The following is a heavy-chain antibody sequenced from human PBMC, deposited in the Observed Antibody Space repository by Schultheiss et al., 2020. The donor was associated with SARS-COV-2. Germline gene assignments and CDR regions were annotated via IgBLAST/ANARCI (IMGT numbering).Heavy chain of an antibody. CDR2: INHSGST. D-gene: IGHD4-17*01. V-gene: IGHV4-34*01. CDR3: ARDTADYGDYGDY. J-gene: IGHJ4*02. Sequence: SETLSLTCAVYGGSFSGYYWSWIRQPPGKGLEWIGEINHSGSTNYNPSLKSRVTISVDTSKNQFSLKLSSVTAADTAVYYCARDTADYGDYGDYWGQGTLVTVS. CDR1: GGSFSGYY.